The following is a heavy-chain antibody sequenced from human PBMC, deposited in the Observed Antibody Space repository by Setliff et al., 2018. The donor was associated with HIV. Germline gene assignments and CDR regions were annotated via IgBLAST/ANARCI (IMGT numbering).Heavy chain of an antibody. D-gene: IGHD3-22*01. CDR3: ARVDMGYYYDSSGYSHFDH. V-gene: IGHV4-34*01. Sequence: SETLSLTCAVSGGTFSLHYYTWIRQSPLRGLEWIGEINHSGGTRYNPSLESRVTMSLDSSRKQFSLRLISVTAADTAVYYCARVDMGYYYDSSGYSHFDHWGQGTLVTVSS. CDR1: GGTFSLHY. J-gene: IGHJ4*02. CDR2: INHSGGT.